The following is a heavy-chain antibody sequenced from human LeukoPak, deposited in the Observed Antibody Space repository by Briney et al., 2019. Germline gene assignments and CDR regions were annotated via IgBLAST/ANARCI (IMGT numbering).Heavy chain of an antibody. CDR1: GFSFSNYV. CDR2: IMPNGETR. V-gene: IGHV3-64*01. D-gene: IGHD2-15*01. J-gene: IGHJ3*02. CDR3: ARDRDGGFAFDI. Sequence: GGSLRLSCAASGFSFSNYVMHWVRQAPGKGLEYVSAIMPNGETRGYANSMKGRFTISRDNSKNTLYLQMGGLRAEDMAIYYCARDRDGGFAFDIRGQGTLVTVSS.